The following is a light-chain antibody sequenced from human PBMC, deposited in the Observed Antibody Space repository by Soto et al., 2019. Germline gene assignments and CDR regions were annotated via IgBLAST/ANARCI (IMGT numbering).Light chain of an antibody. CDR1: SSNIGSYT. Sequence: QSVLTQPPSASGTPGQRVTISCSRSSSNIGSYTVSWFQQLPGAAPKLLIYDNNQRPSGVPDRFSGSKSGTSASLAISGLQSEDEADYYCAAWDDSLNGRVFGGGTKLTVL. CDR2: DNN. CDR3: AAWDDSLNGRV. V-gene: IGLV1-44*01. J-gene: IGLJ3*02.